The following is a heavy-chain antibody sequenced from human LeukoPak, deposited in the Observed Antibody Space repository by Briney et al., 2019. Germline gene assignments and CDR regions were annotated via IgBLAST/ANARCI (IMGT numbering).Heavy chain of an antibody. Sequence: GGSLRLSCAASGFTVSSYAMSWVRQAPGKGLEWVSAISGSGGSTYYADSVKGRFTISRDNSKNTLYLQMNSLRAEDTAVYYCATDVTPSVVVAASFFDYWGQGTLVTASS. V-gene: IGHV3-23*01. CDR3: ATDVTPSVVVAASFFDY. CDR2: ISGSGGST. J-gene: IGHJ4*02. D-gene: IGHD2-15*01. CDR1: GFTVSSYA.